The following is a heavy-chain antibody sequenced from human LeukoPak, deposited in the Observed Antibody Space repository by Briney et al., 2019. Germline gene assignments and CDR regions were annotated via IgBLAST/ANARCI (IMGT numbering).Heavy chain of an antibody. D-gene: IGHD3-22*01. CDR3: ARAKRYHDSSGSSSYYFDY. J-gene: IGHJ4*02. CDR2: ISSSSSYI. Sequence: GGSLRLSCAASGFTFSSYSMNWVRQAPGKGLEWVSSISSSSSYIYYADSVKGRFTISRDNAKNSLYLQMNSLRAEDTAVYYCARAKRYHDSSGSSSYYFDYWGQGTLVTVSS. V-gene: IGHV3-21*01. CDR1: GFTFSSYS.